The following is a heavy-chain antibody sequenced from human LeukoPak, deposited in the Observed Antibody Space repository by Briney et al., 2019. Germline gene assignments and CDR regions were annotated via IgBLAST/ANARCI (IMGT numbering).Heavy chain of an antibody. D-gene: IGHD5-24*01. CDR1: GFTFSSYA. J-gene: IGHJ4*02. Sequence: PGGSLRLSCAAPGFTFSSYAMSWVRQAPGKGLEWVSAISGSGGSTYYADSVKGRFTISRDNSKNTLYLQMNSLRAQDTAVYYCAKDFWEMSTTDYWGQGTLVTVSS. CDR3: AKDFWEMSTTDY. V-gene: IGHV3-23*01. CDR2: ISGSGGST.